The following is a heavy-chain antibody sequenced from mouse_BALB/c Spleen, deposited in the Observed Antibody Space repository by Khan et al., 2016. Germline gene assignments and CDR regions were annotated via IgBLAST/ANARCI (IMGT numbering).Heavy chain of an antibody. CDR3: FRRDYDGNQFAY. D-gene: IGHD2-3*01. J-gene: IGHJ3*01. Sequence: EVQLQESGAELVKPGASVKLSCAASGFNIKDTYMNWVKQRPEQGLEWIGRIDPVNGETEYDPKFQGQAAITADTSSNTAYLQLSSRTSEDTGVYYWFRRDYDGNQFAYWGQGTLVTVSA. CDR1: GFNIKDTY. CDR2: IDPVNGET. V-gene: IGHV14-3*02.